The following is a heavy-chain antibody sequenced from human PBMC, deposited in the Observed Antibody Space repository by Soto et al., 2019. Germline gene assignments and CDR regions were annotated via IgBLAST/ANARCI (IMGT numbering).Heavy chain of an antibody. CDR3: ARADFVVVVAYYYYGMVV. Sequence: QVQLVQSGAEVKKPGSSVKVSCKASGGTFSSYAISWVRQAPGQGLEWMGGIIPIFGTANYAQKFQGRVTITADESTSTAYMELSSLRSEDTAVYYCARADFVVVVAYYYYGMVVWGQGTTVTVSS. J-gene: IGHJ6*02. CDR1: GGTFSSYA. V-gene: IGHV1-69*01. D-gene: IGHD2-15*01. CDR2: IIPIFGTA.